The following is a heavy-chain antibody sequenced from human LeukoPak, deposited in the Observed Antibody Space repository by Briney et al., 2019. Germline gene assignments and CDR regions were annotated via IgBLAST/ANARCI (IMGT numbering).Heavy chain of an antibody. CDR1: GGSFSGYY. CDR2: INHSGST. J-gene: IGHJ4*02. CDR3: ARNTRYCSGGSCYHSYYFDY. D-gene: IGHD2-15*01. Sequence: SETLSLTCAVYGGSFSGYYWSWIRQPPGKGLEWIGEINHSGSTNYNPSLKSRVTISVDTSKNQFSLKLSSVTAADTAVYYCARNTRYCSGGSCYHSYYFDYWGQGTLVTVSS. V-gene: IGHV4-34*01.